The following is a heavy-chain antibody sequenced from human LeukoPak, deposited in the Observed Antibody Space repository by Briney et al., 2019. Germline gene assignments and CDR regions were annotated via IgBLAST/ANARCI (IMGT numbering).Heavy chain of an antibody. Sequence: SETLSLTCTVSGGSISSGGYYWSWIRQHPGKGLEWIGYIYYSGSTYYNPSLKSRVTISVDTSKNQFSLKLSSVTAADTAVYYCATSQQLGADAFDIWGQGTMVTVSS. CDR3: ATSQQLGADAFDI. CDR1: GGSISSGGYY. V-gene: IGHV4-31*03. D-gene: IGHD6-13*01. CDR2: IYYSGST. J-gene: IGHJ3*02.